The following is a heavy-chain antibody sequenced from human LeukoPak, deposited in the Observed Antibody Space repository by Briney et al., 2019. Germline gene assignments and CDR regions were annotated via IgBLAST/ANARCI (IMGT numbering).Heavy chain of an antibody. CDR3: ARVGKYSGSYPDY. D-gene: IGHD1-26*01. CDR2: INTNTGNP. V-gene: IGHV7-4-1*02. CDR1: GYYFVTYP. J-gene: IGHJ4*02. Sequence: ASVKVSCKASGYYFVTYPINWVRQAPGQGLEWMGWINTNTGNPTFAQGFTGRFVFSLDTSVSTAYLQISSLKAEDTAVYYCARVGKYSGSYPDYWGQGTLVTVSS.